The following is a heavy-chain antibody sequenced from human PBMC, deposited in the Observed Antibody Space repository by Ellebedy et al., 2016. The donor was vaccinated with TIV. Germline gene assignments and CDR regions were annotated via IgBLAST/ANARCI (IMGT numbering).Heavy chain of an antibody. Sequence: ASVKVSCKASGATFSTYAISWVRQAPGQGLEWMGRIIPILGTANYAQKFQGRVTITADKSTSTAYMELSSPRSEDTAVYYCAGGEDYFDYWGQGTLVTVSS. J-gene: IGHJ4*02. CDR2: IIPILGTA. CDR1: GATFSTYA. D-gene: IGHD3-16*01. V-gene: IGHV1-69*04. CDR3: AGGEDYFDY.